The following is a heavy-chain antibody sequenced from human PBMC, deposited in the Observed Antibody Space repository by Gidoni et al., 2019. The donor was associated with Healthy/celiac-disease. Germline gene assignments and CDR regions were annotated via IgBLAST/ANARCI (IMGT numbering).Heavy chain of an antibody. CDR3: AKEKGARGDTAMTDAFDI. Sequence: EVQLLESGGGLVQPGGSLRLSCAASGFTFSSYAMRWVRQAPGKGLEWVSAISGSGGSTYYADSVKGRFTISRDNSKNTLYLQMNSLRAEDTAVYYCAKEKGARGDTAMTDAFDIWGQGTMVTVSS. J-gene: IGHJ3*02. CDR2: ISGSGGST. CDR1: GFTFSSYA. D-gene: IGHD5-18*01. V-gene: IGHV3-23*01.